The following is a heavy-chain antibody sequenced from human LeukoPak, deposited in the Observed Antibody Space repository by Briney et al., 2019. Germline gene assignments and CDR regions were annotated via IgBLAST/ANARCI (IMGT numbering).Heavy chain of an antibody. CDR1: GYTFNSYG. V-gene: IGHV1-18*01. J-gene: IGHJ4*02. CDR2: IHTYNGHT. CDR3: ARDSGTYGY. D-gene: IGHD1-26*01. Sequence: ASVKVSCKSSGYTFNSYGITWVRQAPGQGLEWVGWIHTYNGHTNYAQKLQGRVTMTTDTSTSTDYMELRSLRSDDTAVDYCARDSGTYGYWGQGTLVTVSS.